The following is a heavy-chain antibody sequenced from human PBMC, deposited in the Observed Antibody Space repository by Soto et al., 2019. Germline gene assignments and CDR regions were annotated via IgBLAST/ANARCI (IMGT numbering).Heavy chain of an antibody. J-gene: IGHJ4*02. CDR2: ICYDATIK. D-gene: IGHD2-2*01. Sequence: QVQLVESGGGVVQPGRSLRLSCAASGFTFSSYGMHWVRQAPGKGLEWVAVICYDATIKYYVDSVKGRFTISRDNSQNTLYLQMNSLRAEDTAVYFCAREGTSGPFDYWGQGTLVTVST. CDR3: AREGTSGPFDY. CDR1: GFTFSSYG. V-gene: IGHV3-33*01.